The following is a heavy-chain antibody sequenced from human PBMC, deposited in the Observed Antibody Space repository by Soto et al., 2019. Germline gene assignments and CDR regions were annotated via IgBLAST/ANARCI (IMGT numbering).Heavy chain of an antibody. J-gene: IGHJ5*02. D-gene: IGHD3-10*01. CDR1: GYTFSNYV. V-gene: IGHV1-18*01. Sequence: QVQLVQSGSEVKKPGASEKVSGKASGYTFSNYVIIWVRQDPGQVIEWMGWIRAYNGNIKFAQKVQGRVTMTTDTFTSTAYRELRSLRSDDTAVYYCARDHPGEGAAMFYLWGQGTLVTVSS. CDR2: IRAYNGNI. CDR3: ARDHPGEGAAMFYL.